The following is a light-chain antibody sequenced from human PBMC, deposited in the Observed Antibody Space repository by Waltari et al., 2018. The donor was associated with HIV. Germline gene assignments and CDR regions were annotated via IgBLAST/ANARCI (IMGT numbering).Light chain of an antibody. Sequence: SSELTQDPVLSVALGQTIKITCPGDSLRSFFPNWFQQTPGQAPILVVYGANRRPSGIPDRFSASNSGNTSSLIISDSQAVDEADYYCHSRDTDGDHYVFGGGTRVIV. CDR1: SLRSFF. V-gene: IGLV3-19*01. CDR2: GAN. J-gene: IGLJ1*01. CDR3: HSRDTDGDHYV.